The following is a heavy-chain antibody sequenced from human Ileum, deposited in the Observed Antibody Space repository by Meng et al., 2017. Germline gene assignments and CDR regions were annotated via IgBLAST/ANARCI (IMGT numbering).Heavy chain of an antibody. CDR1: SGSITSDTY. CDR3: ARHGGYYQGF. CDR2: ISHSGST. Sequence: QVRLQEPGPGLVKPSGTLSLTCAGSSGSITSDTYWSWVRLPPGKGLEWIGQISHSGSTFYNPSLKSRVTMSVDKSKSQFSLMLTSVTAADTAVYYCARHGGYYQGFWGQGTLVTVSS. V-gene: IGHV4-4*02. J-gene: IGHJ4*02. D-gene: IGHD4-23*01.